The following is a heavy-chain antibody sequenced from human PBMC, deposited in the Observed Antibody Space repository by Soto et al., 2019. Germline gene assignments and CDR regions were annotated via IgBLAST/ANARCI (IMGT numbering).Heavy chain of an antibody. J-gene: IGHJ6*03. CDR2: IRSKAYGGTT. V-gene: IGHV3-49*03. Sequence: PGGSLRLSCTASGFTFGDYAMSWFRQAPGKGLEWVGFIRSKAYGGTTEYAASVKGRFTISRDDSKSIAYLQMNSLKTEDTAVYYCTRGSLSSGWPGVYYYYMDGWGKATTVTVAS. CDR1: GFTFGDYA. CDR3: TRGSLSSGWPGVYYYYMDG. D-gene: IGHD6-19*01.